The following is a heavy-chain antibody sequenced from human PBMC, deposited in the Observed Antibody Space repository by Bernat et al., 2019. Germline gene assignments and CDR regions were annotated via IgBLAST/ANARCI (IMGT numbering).Heavy chain of an antibody. CDR2: IWYDGSNK. Sequence: VQLLESGGGLVQPGGSLRLSCGASGFIFSSYAMSWVRQAPGKGLEWVAVIWYDGSNKYYADSVKGRFTISRDNSKNTLYLQMNSLRAEDTAVYYCARDLFHYYGAPDYWGQGTLVTVSS. D-gene: IGHD3-10*01. CDR1: GFIFSSYA. CDR3: ARDLFHYYGAPDY. V-gene: IGHV3-33*08. J-gene: IGHJ4*02.